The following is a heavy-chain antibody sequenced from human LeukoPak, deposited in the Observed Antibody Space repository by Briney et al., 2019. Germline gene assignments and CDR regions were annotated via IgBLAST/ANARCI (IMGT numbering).Heavy chain of an antibody. CDR3: ARDDSYYYDSSGYVGY. Sequence: SSETLSLTCTVSGGSISSYYWSWIRQPPGKGLEWIGYIYYSGSTNYNPSLKSRVTISVDTSKDQFSLKLSSVTAADTAVYYCARDDSYYYDSSGYVGYWGQGTLVTASS. D-gene: IGHD3-22*01. CDR2: IYYSGST. CDR1: GGSISSYY. J-gene: IGHJ4*02. V-gene: IGHV4-59*12.